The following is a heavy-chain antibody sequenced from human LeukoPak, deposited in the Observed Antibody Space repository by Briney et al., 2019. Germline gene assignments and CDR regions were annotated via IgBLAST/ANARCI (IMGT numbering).Heavy chain of an antibody. CDR2: IIPIFGTA. D-gene: IGHD5-18*01. J-gene: IGHJ4*02. Sequence: ASVTVSYKASGGTFSSYAISWVRQAPGQGLEWMGGIIPIFGTANYAQKFQGRVTITADESTSTAYMELSSLRSEDTAVYYCARDPRGYKASPDWGQGTLVTVSS. CDR3: ARDPRGYKASPD. CDR1: GGTFSSYA. V-gene: IGHV1-69*13.